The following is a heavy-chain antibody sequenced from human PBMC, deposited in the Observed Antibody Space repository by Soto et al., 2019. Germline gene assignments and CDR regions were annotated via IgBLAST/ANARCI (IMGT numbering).Heavy chain of an antibody. D-gene: IGHD3-22*01. Sequence: PGGSLRLSCAASGFTFSDYYMSWIRQAPGKGLEWVSYISSSSSYTNYADSVKGRFTISRDNAKNSLYLQMNSLRAEDTAVYYCARDPMGDYYDSSGYMYYYYGMDVWGQGTTVTVSS. J-gene: IGHJ6*02. V-gene: IGHV3-11*06. CDR3: ARDPMGDYYDSSGYMYYYYGMDV. CDR1: GFTFSDYY. CDR2: ISSSSSYT.